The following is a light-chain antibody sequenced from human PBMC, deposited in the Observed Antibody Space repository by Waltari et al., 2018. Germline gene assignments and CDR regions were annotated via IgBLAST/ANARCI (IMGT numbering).Light chain of an antibody. CDR1: SSGVGTYNL. Sequence: QSALTQPASVSGSPGQSITISCTEASSGVGTYNLVSWYQQHPGKAPKVILYEVSKRPSGVSNRCSGSKTVNPAALTISGLQPEDEADYCCSSYTGRFTPRLFGGGTKLTVL. V-gene: IGLV2-23*02. J-gene: IGLJ3*02. CDR2: EVS. CDR3: SSYTGRFTPRL.